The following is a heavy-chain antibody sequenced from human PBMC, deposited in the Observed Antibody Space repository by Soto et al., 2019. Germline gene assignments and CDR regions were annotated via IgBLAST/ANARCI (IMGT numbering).Heavy chain of an antibody. CDR2: IIPIFGTA. J-gene: IGHJ4*02. CDR1: GGTFSSYA. Sequence: QVQLVQSGAEVKKPGSSVKVSCKASGGTFSSYAISWVRQAPGQGLEWMGGIIPIFGTANYEQKFQGRVTITADESTTTAYMELSSLRSEDTAVYYCARGVLFQKYSYDSSGYWSYFDYWVQGTLVTVSS. CDR3: ARGVLFQKYSYDSSGYWSYFDY. D-gene: IGHD3-22*01. V-gene: IGHV1-69*01.